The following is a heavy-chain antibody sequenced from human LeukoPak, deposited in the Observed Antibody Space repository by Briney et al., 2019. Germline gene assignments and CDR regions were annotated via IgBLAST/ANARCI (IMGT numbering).Heavy chain of an antibody. Sequence: PRASVKVSCKASGYTFTGYYMHWMRQAPGQGLEWMGRINPRSYATTYKHRFLGRVTMTGDTSLNTVYMELSWLTSDDTAVYFCAQDGPGTIDHWGQGTLVTVSS. D-gene: IGHD1-14*01. CDR1: GYTFTGYY. J-gene: IGHJ4*02. V-gene: IGHV1-2*06. CDR3: AQDGPGTIDH. CDR2: INPRSYAT.